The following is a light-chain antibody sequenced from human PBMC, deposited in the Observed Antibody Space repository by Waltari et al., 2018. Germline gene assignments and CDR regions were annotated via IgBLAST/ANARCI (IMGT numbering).Light chain of an antibody. Sequence: DIQLTQSPSFLSASVGDRVTITCRASQSIGSSLAWYQQKPGKAPKVVIYEASSLESGVPSRFSGSGSGTEFTLTISSLQPDDFATYYCQQCNSYLLTFGGGTKVEIK. J-gene: IGKJ4*01. CDR1: QSIGSS. CDR2: EAS. CDR3: QQCNSYLLT. V-gene: IGKV1-5*03.